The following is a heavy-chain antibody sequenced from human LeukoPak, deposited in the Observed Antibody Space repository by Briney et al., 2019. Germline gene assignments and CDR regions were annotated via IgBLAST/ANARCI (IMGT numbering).Heavy chain of an antibody. Sequence: GGSLRLSCAASGFTSSSYSMNWVRQAPGKGLEWVSYISSSSSTIYYADSVKGRFTISRDNAKNSLYLQMNSLRAEDTAVYYCAREGGSCSGGSCYSSLPYAFDIWGQGTMVTVSS. CDR1: GFTSSSYS. CDR2: ISSSSSTI. CDR3: AREGGSCSGGSCYSSLPYAFDI. V-gene: IGHV3-48*04. D-gene: IGHD2-15*01. J-gene: IGHJ3*02.